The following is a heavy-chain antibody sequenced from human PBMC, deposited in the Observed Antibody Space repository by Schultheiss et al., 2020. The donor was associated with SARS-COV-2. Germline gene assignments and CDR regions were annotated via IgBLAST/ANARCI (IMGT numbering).Heavy chain of an antibody. V-gene: IGHV3-30-3*01. D-gene: IGHD3-16*02. CDR2: ISYDGSNK. CDR3: AKAVDGYPLDY. CDR1: GFTFSSYA. Sequence: GGSLRLSCAASGFTFSSYAMHWVRQAPGKGLEWVAVISYDGSNKYYADSVKGRFTISRDNSKNTLYLQMNSLRAEDTAVYYCAKAVDGYPLDYWGQGTLVTVSS. J-gene: IGHJ4*02.